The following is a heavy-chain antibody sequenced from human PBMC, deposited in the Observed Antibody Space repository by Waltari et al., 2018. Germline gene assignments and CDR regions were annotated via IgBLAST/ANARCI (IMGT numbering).Heavy chain of an antibody. CDR3: ASGRGGYYY. CDR1: GLTVSSNY. J-gene: IGHJ4*02. D-gene: IGHD3-22*01. V-gene: IGHV3-53*01. Sequence: EVQLVESGGDLIQPGGSLRLSCAASGLTVSSNYLSWVRQAAGKGLEWVSVIYINSSTYYADSVKGRFTISRDNSKNTLYFQMNSLRAEDTAVYYCASGRGGYYYWGQGTLVTVSS. CDR2: IYINSST.